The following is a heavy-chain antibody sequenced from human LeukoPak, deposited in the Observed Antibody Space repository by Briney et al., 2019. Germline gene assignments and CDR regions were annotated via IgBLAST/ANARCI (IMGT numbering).Heavy chain of an antibody. CDR2: INPNSGGT. V-gene: IGHV1-2*02. D-gene: IGHD2-8*02. CDR3: ARDTSGGGWFDP. Sequence: GASVKVSCKASGYTFTGYYMHWARQAPGQGLEWMGWINPNSGGTNYAQKFQGRVTMTRDTSNSTAYMELSRLRSDDTAVYYCARDTSGGGWFDPWGQGTLVTVSS. J-gene: IGHJ5*02. CDR1: GYTFTGYY.